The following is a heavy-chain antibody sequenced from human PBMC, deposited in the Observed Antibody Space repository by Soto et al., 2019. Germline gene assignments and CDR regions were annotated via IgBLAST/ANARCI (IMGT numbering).Heavy chain of an antibody. CDR1: GYSFTSYW. CDR2: IYPGDSDT. D-gene: IGHD2-21*02. V-gene: IGHV5-51*01. CDR3: ARQQALYCGGDCYPFSRMDV. J-gene: IGHJ6*02. Sequence: PGESLKISCKGSGYSFTSYWIGWVRQMPGKGLEWMGIIYPGDSDTRYSPSFQGQVTISADKSISTAYLQWSSLKASDTAMYYCARQQALYCGGDCYPFSRMDVWGQETTVTVSS.